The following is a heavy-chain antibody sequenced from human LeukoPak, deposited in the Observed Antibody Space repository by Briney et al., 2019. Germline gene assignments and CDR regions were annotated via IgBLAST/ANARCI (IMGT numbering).Heavy chain of an antibody. D-gene: IGHD4-23*01. CDR3: ARETPQPYYYYGMDV. Sequence: RSSETLSLTCAVYGGSFSGYYWSWIRQPPGKGLEWIGEINHSGSTNYNPSLKSRVTISVDTSKNQFSLKLSSVTAADTAVYYCARETPQPYYYYGMDVWGQGTTVTVSS. CDR1: GGSFSGYY. J-gene: IGHJ6*02. CDR2: INHSGST. V-gene: IGHV4-34*01.